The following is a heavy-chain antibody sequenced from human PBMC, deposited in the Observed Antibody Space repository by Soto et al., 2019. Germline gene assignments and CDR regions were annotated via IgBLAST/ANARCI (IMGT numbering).Heavy chain of an antibody. CDR2: TYYRSKWYN. Sequence: QVQLQQSGPGLVKPSQTLSLTCAISGDSVSSVSAAWIWIRQSPSRGLEWLGRTYYRSKWYNDYAVSVKSRITINPDTSKNQFSLQLNSVTPADTAVYYCARESTVTTFGADYWGQGTLVTVSS. V-gene: IGHV6-1*01. D-gene: IGHD4-17*01. J-gene: IGHJ4*02. CDR3: ARESTVTTFGADY. CDR1: GDSVSSVSAA.